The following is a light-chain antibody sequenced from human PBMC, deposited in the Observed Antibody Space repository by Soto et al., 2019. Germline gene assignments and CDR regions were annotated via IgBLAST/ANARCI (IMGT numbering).Light chain of an antibody. CDR2: GAS. CDR1: QTVSSSY. CDR3: QQYGSSPRT. V-gene: IGKV3-20*01. Sequence: EIVLTQSPGTLSLSPGERATLSCRASQTVSSSYLAWYQQKPGQAPRLLMYGASSRATGIPDRFSGSGSGTDFTLTISRLEPEDIAVYYWQQYGSSPRTFGGGTKVEIK. J-gene: IGKJ4*01.